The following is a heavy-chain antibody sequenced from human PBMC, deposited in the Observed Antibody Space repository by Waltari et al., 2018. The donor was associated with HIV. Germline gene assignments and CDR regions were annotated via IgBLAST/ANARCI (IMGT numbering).Heavy chain of an antibody. J-gene: IGHJ4*02. CDR1: GFTFSSYS. D-gene: IGHD6-19*01. CDR3: ARDHGFGYSSGF. V-gene: IGHV3-21*01. Sequence: EVQLVESGGGLVKPGGSLRLSCAVSGFTFSSYSMNWVRQAPGKGLEWVSSISSSSSHIYYADSVKGRFTISRDNAKNSLYLQMNSLRAEDTAVYYCARDHGFGYSSGFWGQGTLVTVSS. CDR2: ISSSSSHI.